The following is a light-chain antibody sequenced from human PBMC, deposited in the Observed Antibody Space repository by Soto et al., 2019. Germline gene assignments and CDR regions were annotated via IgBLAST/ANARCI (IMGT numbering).Light chain of an antibody. CDR1: SSDVGGYNS. CDR3: CSYAGSYSYV. V-gene: IGLV2-14*01. CDR2: EVS. Sequence: QSVLTQPASVSGSPGLSITISCTGTSSDVGGYNSVSWYQQHPGKAPKLLIHEVSDRPSGVSSRFSGSKSGNTASLTISGLQAEDEADYYCCSYAGSYSYVFGTGTKVTVL. J-gene: IGLJ1*01.